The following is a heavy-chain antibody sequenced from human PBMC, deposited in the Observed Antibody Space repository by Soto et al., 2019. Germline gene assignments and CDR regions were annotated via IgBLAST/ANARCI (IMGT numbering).Heavy chain of an antibody. Sequence: QVQLVQSGAEVKKPGASVKVSCKASGYTFTSYAMHWVRQAPGQRLEWMGWINAGNGNTKYSQKFRGRVTITRDTAGSTAYMELSSLRSEDTAVYYCARDLDGCSSTSCYTIYYYGMDVWGQGTTVTVSS. CDR2: INAGNGNT. J-gene: IGHJ6*02. D-gene: IGHD2-2*02. V-gene: IGHV1-3*01. CDR1: GYTFTSYA. CDR3: ARDLDGCSSTSCYTIYYYGMDV.